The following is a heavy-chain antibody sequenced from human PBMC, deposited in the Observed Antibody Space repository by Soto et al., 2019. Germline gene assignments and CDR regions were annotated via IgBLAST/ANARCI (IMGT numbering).Heavy chain of an antibody. D-gene: IGHD3-22*01. CDR3: AKRVVDTGDAFDI. V-gene: IGHV3-23*01. CDR2: ISGSGSFT. CDR1: GFTFRTYA. J-gene: IGHJ3*02. Sequence: GGSLRLSCAASGFTFRTYAMNWVRQAPGKGLEWISAISGSGSFTHYADSVRGRFTISRDNSKNTLYLQMNSLRAEDTAVYYCAKRVVDTGDAFDIWGQGTMVTVSS.